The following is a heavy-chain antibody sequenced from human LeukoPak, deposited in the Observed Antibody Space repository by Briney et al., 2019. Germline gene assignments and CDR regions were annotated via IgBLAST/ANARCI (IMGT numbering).Heavy chain of an antibody. CDR3: ASIAAAGKGY. Sequence: GGPLGLSCAASGFTVSSNSGSWVRQPQGKGLEWVSVIYSGGHTYYADSVKGRFIISRDNSKNTLYLQMNSLRAEDTAVYYCASIAAAGKGYWGQGTLVTVSS. D-gene: IGHD6-13*01. J-gene: IGHJ4*02. CDR1: GFTVSSNS. V-gene: IGHV3-53*01. CDR2: IYSGGHT.